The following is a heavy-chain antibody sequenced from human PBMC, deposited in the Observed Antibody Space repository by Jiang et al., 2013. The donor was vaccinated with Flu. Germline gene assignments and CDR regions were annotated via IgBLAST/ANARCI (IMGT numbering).Heavy chain of an antibody. CDR3: AKEGTRQIDWYGYFDY. D-gene: IGHD3-9*01. Sequence: FSSYAMTWVRQAPGKGLEWVSSISGSGGHTYYADSVKGRFTISRDNSENMLFLQMNTLRAEDTAIYYCAKEGTRQIDWYGYFDYWGQGTLVTVSA. CDR1: FSSYA. CDR2: ISGSGGHT. V-gene: IGHV3-23*01. J-gene: IGHJ4*02.